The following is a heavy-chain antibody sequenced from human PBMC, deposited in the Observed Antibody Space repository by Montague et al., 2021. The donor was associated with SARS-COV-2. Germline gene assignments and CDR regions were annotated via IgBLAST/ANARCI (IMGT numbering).Heavy chain of an antibody. CDR2: IYDGGAV. CDR3: VRDHPYGGPRGAYDI. Sequence: SETLSLTCTVSGGSITGYYLRWLRRSPGKGLEWIAYIYDGGAVNYNPSLGSRVTISTDTSKNQLSLKVNSVTAADTAVYYCVRDHPYGGPRGAYDIWGQGTVVTVSS. V-gene: IGHV4-59*01. CDR1: GGSITGYY. D-gene: IGHD4-23*01. J-gene: IGHJ3*02.